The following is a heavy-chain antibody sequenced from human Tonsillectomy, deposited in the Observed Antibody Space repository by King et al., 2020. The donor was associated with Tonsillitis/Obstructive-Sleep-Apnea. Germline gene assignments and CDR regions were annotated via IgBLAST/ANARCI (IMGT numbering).Heavy chain of an antibody. J-gene: IGHJ6*03. D-gene: IGHD6-13*01. CDR3: ATTQQRAFKPNKIYYYYYYMDV. V-gene: IGHV5-51*01. CDR1: GYSFTSYW. Sequence: VQLVESGAEVKKPGESLKISCKGSGYSFTSYWIGWVRQMPGKGLEWMGIIYPGDSDTRYSPSFQGQVTISADKSISTAYLQWSSLKASDTAMYYCATTQQRAFKPNKIYYYYYYMDVWGKGTTVTVSS. CDR2: IYPGDSDT.